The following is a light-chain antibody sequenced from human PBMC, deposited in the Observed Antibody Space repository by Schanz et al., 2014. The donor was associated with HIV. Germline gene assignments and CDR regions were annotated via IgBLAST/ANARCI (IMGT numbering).Light chain of an antibody. CDR2: ATS. CDR3: QHYGSS. J-gene: IGKJ3*01. CDR1: QSVGGSQ. Sequence: ETVLTQSPGSLSLSPGERATLSCRTSQSVGGSQLAWYQHKRGQAPRLLIYATSFRAVGIPDRFSGSGSGTDFTLTIRRLEPEDFAVYYCQHYGSSFGPGTKVDIK. V-gene: IGKV3-20*01.